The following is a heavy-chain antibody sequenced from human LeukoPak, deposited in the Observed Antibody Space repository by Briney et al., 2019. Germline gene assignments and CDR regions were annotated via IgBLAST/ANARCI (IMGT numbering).Heavy chain of an antibody. CDR3: ANARRTAATPVDVFDI. CDR1: GFTFSSYV. J-gene: IGHJ3*02. CDR2: INRAGDDT. Sequence: GGSLRLSCAASGFTFSSYVMTWVRQAPGKGLEGVASINRAGDDTYYAASVKGRFTIPRDNSKNTLYLQLNSLRVEDTAVYYCANARRTAATPVDVFDIWGQGTMATVSS. D-gene: IGHD2-21*02. V-gene: IGHV3-23*01.